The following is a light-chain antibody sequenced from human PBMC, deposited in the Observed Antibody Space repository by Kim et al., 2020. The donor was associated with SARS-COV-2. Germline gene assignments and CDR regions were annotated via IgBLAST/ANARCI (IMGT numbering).Light chain of an antibody. V-gene: IGLV3-1*01. CDR1: KLGEKY. Sequence: SYELTQPPSVSVSPGQTASITCSGDKLGEKYACWYQQKPGQSPVLVIYQDTKRPSGIPERFSGSNSGNTATLTISGTQAMDEADYYCQTWDSITVVFGGGKQLTVL. CDR3: QTWDSITVV. J-gene: IGLJ2*01. CDR2: QDT.